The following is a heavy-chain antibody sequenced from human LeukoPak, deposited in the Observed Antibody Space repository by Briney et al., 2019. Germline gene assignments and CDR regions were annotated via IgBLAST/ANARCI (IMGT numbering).Heavy chain of an antibody. CDR1: GFTFSSYL. CDR3: ARDRVSGWSYYYYYGMDV. V-gene: IGHV3-7*01. D-gene: IGHD6-19*01. J-gene: IGHJ6*02. Sequence: GGALRLSWAASGFTFSSYLMSWVRQAPGKGLGWVANIKQDGSEKYYVDSVKGRFTISRDNAKSSLYLQMNSLRAEDTAVYYCARDRVSGWSYYYYYGMDVWGQGTTVTVSS. CDR2: IKQDGSEK.